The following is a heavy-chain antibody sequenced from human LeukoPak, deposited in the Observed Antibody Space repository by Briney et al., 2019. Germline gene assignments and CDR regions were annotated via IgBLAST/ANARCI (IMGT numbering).Heavy chain of an antibody. CDR2: ISSSTTII. CDR1: GFTFSSYE. J-gene: IGHJ6*03. V-gene: IGHV3-48*03. CDR3: ARGGERRYYYYYMDV. Sequence: GGSLRLSCAVSGFTFSSYEMNWVRQAPGKGLEWVSYISSSTTIIYYASSVKGRFTISRDNAKNSLYLQMNSLRADDTALYYCARGGERRYYYYYMDVWGKGTTVTVSS.